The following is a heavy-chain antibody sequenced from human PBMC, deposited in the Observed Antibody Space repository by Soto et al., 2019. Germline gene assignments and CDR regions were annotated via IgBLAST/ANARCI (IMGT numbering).Heavy chain of an antibody. Sequence: SGGSLRLSCAASGFTFSSYAMSWVRQAPGTGLEWVSTISSGGSTTDYADSVKGRFTISRDNSKNTLYLQMSSLKAEDTAVYYCANAANWASYFDYWGQGTLVTVSS. D-gene: IGHD7-27*01. CDR3: ANAANWASYFDY. CDR2: ISSGGSTT. V-gene: IGHV3-23*01. CDR1: GFTFSSYA. J-gene: IGHJ4*02.